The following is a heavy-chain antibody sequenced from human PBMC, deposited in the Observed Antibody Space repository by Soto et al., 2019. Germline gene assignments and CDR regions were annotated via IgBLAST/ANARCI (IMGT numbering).Heavy chain of an antibody. V-gene: IGHV3-30-3*01. CDR3: ARDYGDGYHYFDL. Sequence: QVQLVESGGGVVQPGRSLRLSCAASGFTFSDYTMHWVRQAPGKELEWVALMSSDGGNTHYTDSVKGRFTISRDNSKNTLYLQMDSLRPEDTTVYYCARDYGDGYHYFDLWGQGTLVTVSS. D-gene: IGHD5-12*01. CDR2: MSSDGGNT. CDR1: GFTFSDYT. J-gene: IGHJ4*02.